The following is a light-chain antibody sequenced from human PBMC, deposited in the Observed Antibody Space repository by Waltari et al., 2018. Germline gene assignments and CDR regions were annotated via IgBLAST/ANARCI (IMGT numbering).Light chain of an antibody. CDR1: SGSLSTTSY. CDR2: KAN. CDR3: ALYMGSGIWV. J-gene: IGLJ3*02. Sequence: QTVVTQEPSLSVSPGGTVTRTCALCSGSLSTTSYATWYQQTPGQAPRTLVYKANARSSGVPDRFSGSILGNTAALTITGAQADDESDYYCALYMGSGIWVFGGGTRLTVL. V-gene: IGLV8-61*01.